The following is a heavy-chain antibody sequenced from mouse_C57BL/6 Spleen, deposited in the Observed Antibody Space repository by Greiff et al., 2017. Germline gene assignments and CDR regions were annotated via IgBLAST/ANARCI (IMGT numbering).Heavy chain of an antibody. V-gene: IGHV1-61*01. CDR2: IYPSDSET. Sequence: QVQLQQPGAELVRPGSSVKLSCKASGYTFTSYWMDWVKQRPGQGLEWIGNIYPSDSETHYNQKFKDKATLTVDKSSSTAYLQLSSLASEDSAVYYGARSDYYGSSSPLDYWSQGTTLTVSS. CDR3: ARSDYYGSSSPLDY. D-gene: IGHD1-1*01. CDR1: GYTFTSYW. J-gene: IGHJ2*01.